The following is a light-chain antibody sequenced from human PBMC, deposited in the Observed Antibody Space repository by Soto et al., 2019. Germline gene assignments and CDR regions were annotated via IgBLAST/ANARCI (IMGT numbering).Light chain of an antibody. Sequence: DIQMTQTPTSLSASIGDRVTIPGQASQNITNNLSWYQQKPGKAPNLLIYHASKLAKGVTSRFSGSGSGTDFSFIITSLQREDLATYYSQQYYSYPRTFGQGTKVDI. CDR2: HAS. CDR1: QNITNN. CDR3: QQYYSYPRT. J-gene: IGKJ1*01. V-gene: IGKV1-33*01.